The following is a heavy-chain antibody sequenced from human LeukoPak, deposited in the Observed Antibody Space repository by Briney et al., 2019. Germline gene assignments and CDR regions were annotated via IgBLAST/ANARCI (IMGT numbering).Heavy chain of an antibody. CDR2: ICSGGST. Sequence: PGGSLRLSCAASGFTVSSNYMSWVRQAPGKGLEWVSVICSGGSTYYADSVKGRFTISRDNAKNSLYLQMNSLRAEDTAVYYCARDQGSSWYFDAFDIWGQGTMVTVSS. V-gene: IGHV3-53*01. J-gene: IGHJ3*02. D-gene: IGHD6-13*01. CDR3: ARDQGSSWYFDAFDI. CDR1: GFTVSSNY.